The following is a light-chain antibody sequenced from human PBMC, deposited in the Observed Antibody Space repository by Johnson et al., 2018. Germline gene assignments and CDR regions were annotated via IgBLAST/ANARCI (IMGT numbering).Light chain of an antibody. J-gene: IGLJ1*01. Sequence: QSVLTQPPSVSAAPGQKVTISCSGSSSNIGNNYVSWYQQLPGTAPKLLIYENNKRPSGIPDRFSGSKSGTSATLGITGLQTGDEADYYCGTGDSSLSAGNVFGTGTTVPVL. CDR3: GTGDSSLSAGNV. V-gene: IGLV1-51*02. CDR2: ENN. CDR1: SSNIGNNY.